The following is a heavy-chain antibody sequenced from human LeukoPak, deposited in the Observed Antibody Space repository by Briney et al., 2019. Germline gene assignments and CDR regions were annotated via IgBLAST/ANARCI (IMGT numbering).Heavy chain of an antibody. V-gene: IGHV3-49*04. D-gene: IGHD5-18*01. J-gene: IGHJ6*02. CDR2: IRRVAYRGTT. CDR3: SRGPIQLWVHNGMDV. CDR1: GFTLGDHA. Sequence: GGSLRLSCRTSGFTLGDHAMSWVRQAPGKGLEWVGFIRRVAYRGTTEYAASVKGRFTISRDDSKGVVHLQMNALKSEDTAVYYCSRGPIQLWVHNGMDVWGQGTTVTVSS.